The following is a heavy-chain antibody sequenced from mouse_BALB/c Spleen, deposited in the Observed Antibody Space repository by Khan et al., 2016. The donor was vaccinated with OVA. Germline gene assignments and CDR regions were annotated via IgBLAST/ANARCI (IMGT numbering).Heavy chain of an antibody. D-gene: IGHD1-1*01. CDR3: ASAYYYGRALDY. CDR1: GFSLTGYS. J-gene: IGHJ4*01. V-gene: IGHV2-6-7*01. Sequence: VELVESGPGLVAPSQTLSITCTVSGFSLTGYSVNWVRQPPGKGLEWLGMIWGDGSTDYNSGLKSRLSISKDNSKSQVFLKMNSLQTDDTARYYCASAYYYGRALDYWGQGTSVTVSS. CDR2: IWGDGST.